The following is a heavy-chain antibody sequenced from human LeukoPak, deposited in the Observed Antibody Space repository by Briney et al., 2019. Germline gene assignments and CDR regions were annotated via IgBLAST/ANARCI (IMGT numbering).Heavy chain of an antibody. CDR2: MNPNSGNT. V-gene: IGHV1-8*02. CDR1: GYTFTGYY. Sequence: ASVKVSCKASGYTFTGYYMHWVRQAPGQGLEWMGWMNPNSGNTGYAQKFQGRVTMTRNTPVSTAYMELSSLRSEDTAVYYCARLLYNYNVAAFDIWGQGTMVTVSS. J-gene: IGHJ3*02. CDR3: ARLLYNYNVAAFDI. D-gene: IGHD1-20*01.